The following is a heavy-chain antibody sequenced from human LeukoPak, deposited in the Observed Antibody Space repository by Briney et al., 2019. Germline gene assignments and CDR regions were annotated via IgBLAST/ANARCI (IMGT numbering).Heavy chain of an antibody. V-gene: IGHV4-61*02. D-gene: IGHD5-18*01. CDR1: GGSISSGSYY. CDR3: ARVDTAMVHFDY. J-gene: IGHJ4*02. CDR2: IYTSGST. Sequence: SQTLSLTCTVSGGSISSGSYYWSWIRQPAGKGLEWIGRIYTSGSTNYNPSLKSRVTISVDTSKNQFSLKLSSVTAADTAVYYCARVDTAMVHFDYWGQGTLVTVSS.